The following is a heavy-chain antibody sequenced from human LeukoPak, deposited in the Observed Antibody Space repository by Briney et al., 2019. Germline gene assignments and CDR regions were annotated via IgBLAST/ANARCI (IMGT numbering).Heavy chain of an antibody. D-gene: IGHD3-10*01. CDR2: IYSSGST. J-gene: IGHJ3*02. Sequence: PSETLSLTCTVSGGSISTNNYYWSWIRRPAGKGLEWIGRIYSSGSTNYNPSLKSRVTISVATSKIQFSLKLSSVTAADTAVYYCARGSPWFGELRDSFDIWGQGTMVTVSS. V-gene: IGHV4-61*02. CDR1: GGSISTNNYY. CDR3: ARGSPWFGELRDSFDI.